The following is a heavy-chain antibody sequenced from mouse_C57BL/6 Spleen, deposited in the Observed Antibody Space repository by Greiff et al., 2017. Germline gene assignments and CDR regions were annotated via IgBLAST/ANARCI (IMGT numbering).Heavy chain of an antibody. CDR1: GFNIKDDY. CDR3: TLYYAGFAY. Sequence: EVQLQQSGAELVRPGASVKLSCTASGFNIKDDYMHWVKQRPEQGLEWIGWIDPENGDTEYASKFQGKATITADTSSNTAYLQLSSLTSEDTAVYYCTLYYAGFAYWGQGTLVTVSA. V-gene: IGHV14-4*01. D-gene: IGHD1-1*01. CDR2: IDPENGDT. J-gene: IGHJ3*01.